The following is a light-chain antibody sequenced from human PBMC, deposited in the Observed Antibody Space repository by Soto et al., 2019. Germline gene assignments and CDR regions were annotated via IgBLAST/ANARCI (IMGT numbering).Light chain of an antibody. CDR3: GTWDNSLNVVL. Sequence: QSVLTQPPSVSAAPGQMVTISCSGSSSNIGDNDVSWYQQLPGTAPKLLTYDNNKRPPGIPDRFSGSKSGTSATLGITGLQTGDEADYYCGTWDNSLNVVLFGGGTQLTVL. CDR1: SSNIGDND. CDR2: DNN. J-gene: IGLJ2*01. V-gene: IGLV1-51*01.